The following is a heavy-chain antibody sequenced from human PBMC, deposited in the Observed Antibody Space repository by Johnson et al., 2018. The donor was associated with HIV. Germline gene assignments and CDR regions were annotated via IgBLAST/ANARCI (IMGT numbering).Heavy chain of an antibody. CDR2: IKSKTDGGTT. Sequence: VQLVESGGGVVQPGRSLRLSCVASGFTFSSYGMHWVRQAPGKGPEWVGRIKSKTDGGTTDYAAPVKGRFTISRDDSKNTLYLQMNSLKTEDTAVYYCAKDFVTHGAFDIWGQGTMVTVSS. D-gene: IGHD2-21*01. CDR1: GFTFSSYG. CDR3: AKDFVTHGAFDI. V-gene: IGHV3-15*01. J-gene: IGHJ3*02.